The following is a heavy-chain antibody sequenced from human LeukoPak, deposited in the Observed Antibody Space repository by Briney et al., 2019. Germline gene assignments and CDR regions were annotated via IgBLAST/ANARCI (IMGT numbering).Heavy chain of an antibody. CDR1: GFTVSSNY. CDR2: IYSGGRT. CDR3: ARSNCSSTSCYYYYYYYGMDV. J-gene: IGHJ6*02. D-gene: IGHD2-2*01. Sequence: GGSLRLSCAASGFTVSSNYMSWVRQAPGKGLEWVSVIYSGGRTYYADSVKGRFTISRDNSKNTLYLQMNSLRAEDTAVYYCARSNCSSTSCYYYYYYYGMDVWGQGTTVTISS. V-gene: IGHV3-66*01.